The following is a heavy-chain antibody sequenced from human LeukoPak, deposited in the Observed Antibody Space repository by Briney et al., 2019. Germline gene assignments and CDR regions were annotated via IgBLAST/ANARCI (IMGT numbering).Heavy chain of an antibody. V-gene: IGHV3-9*01. CDR2: ISWNSGSI. D-gene: IGHD5-18*01. Sequence: PGGSLRLSCAASGFTFEDYAMHWVRQAPGKGLEWVSGISWNSGSIGYADSVKGRFTISRDNAKNSLYLQMNSLRAEDTALYYCAKDSTSDTAMGFGAFGIWGQGTMVTVSS. CDR1: GFTFEDYA. CDR3: AKDSTSDTAMGFGAFGI. J-gene: IGHJ3*02.